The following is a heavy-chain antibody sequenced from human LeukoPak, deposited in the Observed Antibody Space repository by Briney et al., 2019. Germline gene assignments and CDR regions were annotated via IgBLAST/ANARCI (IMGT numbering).Heavy chain of an antibody. CDR1: GFTFSSYT. Sequence: SGGSLRLSCAASGFTFSSYTMSWVRQAPGKGLEWVSAISGSGGSTYYADSVKGRFTISRDNSKNTLYLQMDSLRAEDTAVYYCAKSILLTTFDSWGQGTLVTVSS. CDR2: ISGSGGST. J-gene: IGHJ4*02. CDR3: AKSILLTTFDS. V-gene: IGHV3-23*01. D-gene: IGHD4-11*01.